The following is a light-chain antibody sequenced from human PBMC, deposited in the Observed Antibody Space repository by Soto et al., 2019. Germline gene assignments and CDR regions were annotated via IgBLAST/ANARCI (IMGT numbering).Light chain of an antibody. J-gene: IGKJ1*01. V-gene: IGKV4-1*01. Sequence: DIVMTQSPDSLAVSLGERATINCKSSQSVLYSSNNKNYLAWYQQKPGQPPKLLIYWASTRESGVPDRFSGSGSGTDFTLTISSLQAADVAVYYCQQYYSTRTFGQGTKVEI. CDR3: QQYYSTRT. CDR2: WAS. CDR1: QSVLYSSNNKNY.